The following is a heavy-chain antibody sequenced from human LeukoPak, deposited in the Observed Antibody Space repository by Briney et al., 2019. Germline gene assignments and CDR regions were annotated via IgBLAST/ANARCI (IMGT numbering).Heavy chain of an antibody. V-gene: IGHV4-59*01. D-gene: IGHD6-13*01. J-gene: IGHJ5*02. Sequence: PSETLSLTCTVSGGSISSYYWSWIRQPPGKGLEWIGYIYYSGSTNYNPSLKSRVTISVDTSKNQFSLKLSSVTAADTAVYYCARVKSSSWYVTNWFDPWGQGTLVTVSS. CDR3: ARVKSSSWYVTNWFDP. CDR1: GGSISSYY. CDR2: IYYSGST.